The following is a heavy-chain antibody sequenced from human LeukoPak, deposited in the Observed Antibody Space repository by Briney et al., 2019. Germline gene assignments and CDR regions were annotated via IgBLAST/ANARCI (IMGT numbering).Heavy chain of an antibody. J-gene: IGHJ1*01. D-gene: IGHD2-2*01. CDR1: GGSISSSSYY. CDR2: IYYSGST. V-gene: IGHV4-39*01. CDR3: ARGGGYQLLTPAEYFQH. Sequence: SETLSLTCTVSGGSISSSSYYWGWIRQPPGKGLEWIGSIYYSGSTYYNPSLKSRFTISVDTSKNQFSLKLSSVTAADTALYYCARGGGYQLLTPAEYFQHWGQGTLVTVSS.